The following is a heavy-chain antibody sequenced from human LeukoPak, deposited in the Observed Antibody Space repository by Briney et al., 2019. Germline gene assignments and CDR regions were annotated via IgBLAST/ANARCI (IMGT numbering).Heavy chain of an antibody. CDR3: ARALPRYYYDSSGYQRTLDAFDI. Sequence: PSETLSLTCTVSGGSISSYYWSWIRQPPGKGLEWIGYIYYSGSTNYNPSLKSRVTISVDTSKNQFSLKLSSVTAADTAVYYCARALPRYYYDSSGYQRTLDAFDIWGQGTMVTASS. J-gene: IGHJ3*02. V-gene: IGHV4-59*01. CDR1: GGSISSYY. D-gene: IGHD3-22*01. CDR2: IYYSGST.